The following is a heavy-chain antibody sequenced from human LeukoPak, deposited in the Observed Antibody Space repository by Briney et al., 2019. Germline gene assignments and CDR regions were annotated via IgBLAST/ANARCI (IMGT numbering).Heavy chain of an antibody. J-gene: IGHJ4*02. Sequence: PSETLSLTCTVSGGSISSSSYYWGWIRQPPGKGLEWVSAISGSGGSTYYADSVKGRFTISRDNSKNTLYLQMNSLRAEDTAVYYCANPEREARRWYYYDSSGRIDYWGQGTLVTVSS. V-gene: IGHV3-23*01. CDR2: ISGSGGST. D-gene: IGHD3-22*01. CDR1: GGSISSSSYY. CDR3: ANPEREARRWYYYDSSGRIDY.